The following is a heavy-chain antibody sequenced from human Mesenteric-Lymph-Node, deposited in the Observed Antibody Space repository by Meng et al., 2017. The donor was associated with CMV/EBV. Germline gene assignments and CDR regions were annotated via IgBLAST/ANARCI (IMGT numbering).Heavy chain of an antibody. J-gene: IGHJ5*01. CDR3: AGGIAAAGSRWLDP. V-gene: IGHV1-69*02. Sequence: QVQLVQSGAAVKKPGSSGKVSCKASGGTFSSYTISWVRQAPGQGIEWLGRIIPILGRANYAQKFQGRVTITADKSTSTACMELSSLRSDETAGYYCAGGIAAAGSRWLDPWGRERMVTVSS. CDR1: GGTFSSYT. CDR2: IIPILGRA. D-gene: IGHD6-13*01.